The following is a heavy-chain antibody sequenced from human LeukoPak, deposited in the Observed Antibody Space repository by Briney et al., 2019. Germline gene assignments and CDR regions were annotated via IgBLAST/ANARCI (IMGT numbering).Heavy chain of an antibody. D-gene: IGHD3/OR15-3a*01. Sequence: GGSLRLSCAASGFTFSSYAMHLVRQAPGKGLEWVAVISYDGSNKYYADSVKGRFTISRDNSKNTLYLQMNSLRAEDTAVYYCARDRGGGLEMYYFDYWGQGTLVTVSS. J-gene: IGHJ4*02. CDR2: ISYDGSNK. V-gene: IGHV3-30-3*01. CDR1: GFTFSSYA. CDR3: ARDRGGGLEMYYFDY.